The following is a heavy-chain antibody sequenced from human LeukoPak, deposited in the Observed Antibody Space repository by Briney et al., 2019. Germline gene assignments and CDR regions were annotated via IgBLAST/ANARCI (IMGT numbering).Heavy chain of an antibody. V-gene: IGHV1-69*06. CDR3: AHQRRGVAVAPPGTFDY. CDR2: IIPIFGTA. J-gene: IGHJ4*02. CDR1: GGTFSSYA. D-gene: IGHD6-19*01. Sequence: SVKVSCKASGGTFSSYAISWVRQAPGQGLEWMGGIIPIFGTANYAQKFQGRVTITADKSPSTAYMELSSLRSEDTAVYYCAHQRRGVAVAPPGTFDYWGQGTLVTVSS.